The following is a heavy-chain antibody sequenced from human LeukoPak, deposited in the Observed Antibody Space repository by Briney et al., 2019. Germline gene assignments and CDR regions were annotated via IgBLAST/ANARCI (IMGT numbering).Heavy chain of an antibody. Sequence: ASVKVSCKASGGSFRTYPISWVRQAPGQGLEWMGGIIPIFGTANYAQKFQGRVTITTDESTSTAYMELSSLRSEDTAVYYCASRRPYYYDSSGYVHWGQGTLVTVSS. CDR1: GGSFRTYP. D-gene: IGHD3-22*01. CDR3: ASRRPYYYDSSGYVH. V-gene: IGHV1-69*05. CDR2: IIPIFGTA. J-gene: IGHJ4*02.